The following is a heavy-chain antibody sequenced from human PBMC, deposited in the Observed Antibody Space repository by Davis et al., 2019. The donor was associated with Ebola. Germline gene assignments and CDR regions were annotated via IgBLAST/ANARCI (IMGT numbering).Heavy chain of an antibody. CDR2: IRSKANSYAT. Sequence: ETLSLTCAVSGGSISSSNWWSWVRQASGKGLEWVGRIRSKANSYATAYAASVKGRFTISRDDSKNTAYLQMNSLKTEDTAVYYCTYSSSSRGDYWGQGTLVTVSS. J-gene: IGHJ4*02. V-gene: IGHV3-73*01. CDR3: TYSSSSRGDY. CDR1: GGSISSSNW. D-gene: IGHD6-6*01.